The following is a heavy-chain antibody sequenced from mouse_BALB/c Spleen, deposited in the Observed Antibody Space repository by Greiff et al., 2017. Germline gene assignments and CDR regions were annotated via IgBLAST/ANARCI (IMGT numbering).Heavy chain of an antibody. CDR3: ARSPYYGSSPYYYAMDY. D-gene: IGHD1-1*01. J-gene: IGHJ4*01. CDR1: GYTFTDYN. CDR2: INPNNGGT. V-gene: IGHV1-18*01. Sequence: EVQLQQSGPELVKPGASVKIPCKASGYTFTDYNMDWVKQSHGKSLEWIGDINPNNGGTIYNQKFKGKATLTVDKSSSTAYMELRSLTSEDTAVYYCARSPYYGSSPYYYAMDYWGQGTSVTVSS.